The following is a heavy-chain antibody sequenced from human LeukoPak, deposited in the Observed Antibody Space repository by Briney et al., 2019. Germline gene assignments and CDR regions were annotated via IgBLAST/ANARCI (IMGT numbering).Heavy chain of an antibody. J-gene: IGHJ4*02. CDR1: GFTFSSYA. D-gene: IGHD3-16*02. CDR3: AKDFGVWGSYRDLYFDY. Sequence: PGGSLRLSCAASGFTFSSYAMSWVRQAPGKGLEWVSAISGSGGSTYYADSVKGRFTISRDNSKNTLYLQMNSLRAEDTAVYYCAKDFGVWGSYRDLYFDYXXXGTLVTX. V-gene: IGHV3-23*01. CDR2: ISGSGGST.